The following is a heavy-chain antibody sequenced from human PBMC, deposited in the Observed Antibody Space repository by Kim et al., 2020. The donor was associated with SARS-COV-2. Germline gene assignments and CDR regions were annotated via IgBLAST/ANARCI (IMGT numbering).Heavy chain of an antibody. J-gene: IGHJ4*02. CDR1: GGSISSSSYY. Sequence: SETLSLTCTVSGGSISSSSYYWGWIRQPPGKGLEWIGSIYYSGSTYYNPSLKSRFTISVDTSKNQFSLKLSSVTSAYTAVYYCARQEDLSGYPDYWGQGTLVTVSS. V-gene: IGHV4-39*01. D-gene: IGHD3-9*01. CDR2: IYYSGST. CDR3: ARQEDLSGYPDY.